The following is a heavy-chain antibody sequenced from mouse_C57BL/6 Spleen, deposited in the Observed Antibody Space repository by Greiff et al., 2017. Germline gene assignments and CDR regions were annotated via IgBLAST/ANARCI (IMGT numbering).Heavy chain of an antibody. V-gene: IGHV1-69*01. CDR1: GYTFTSYW. J-gene: IGHJ3*01. Sequence: QVQLQQPGAELVMPGASVKLSCKASGYTFTSYWMHWVKQRPGQGLEWIGEIDPSDSYTNYNQKFKGKSTLTVDTSSSTAYMQLSSLTSEDSAVYYCARTFADWGQGTPVTVSA. CDR2: IDPSDSYT. CDR3: ARTFAD.